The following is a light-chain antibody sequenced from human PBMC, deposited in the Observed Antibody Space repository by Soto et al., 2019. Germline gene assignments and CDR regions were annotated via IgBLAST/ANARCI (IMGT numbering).Light chain of an antibody. CDR2: KVS. CDR1: QSLVSSDGNTY. CDR3: MQGTHWPIT. J-gene: IGKJ5*01. V-gene: IGKV2-30*01. Sequence: VVMTQSPLSLPVTLGQPASISCRSSQSLVSSDGNTYLNWFQQRPGQSPRRLIYKVSNRDSGVPARFSGSGSGTDFALKISRVEAEDVGVYYCMQGTHWPITFGQGTRLEIK.